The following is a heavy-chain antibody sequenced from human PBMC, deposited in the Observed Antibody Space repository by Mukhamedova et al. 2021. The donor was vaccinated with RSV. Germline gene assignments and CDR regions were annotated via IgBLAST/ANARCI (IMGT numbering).Heavy chain of an antibody. CDR3: SRELLRCAITKCERESAFAI. CDR1: Y. V-gene: IGHV3-53*01. J-gene: IGHJ3*02. D-gene: IGHD2-21*01. CDR2: IYRDGSI. Sequence: YMTWVRQAPRKGLEWVSVIYRDGSIFYGDSVKCRLTISRDTSKDRFCLQSHSQRAEGPATYYCSRELLRCAITKCERESAFAIW.